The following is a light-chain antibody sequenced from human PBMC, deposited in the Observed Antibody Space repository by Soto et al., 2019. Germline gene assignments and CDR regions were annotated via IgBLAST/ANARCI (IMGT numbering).Light chain of an antibody. Sequence: EIVLTQSPATLSLSPGERATFSCRASQSVGSYLAWYQQKPGQAPRLLIYDASKRDTGIPCRFSGSGSGTAFSLSSISLEHVESEFYYYRQSTTFSFGGGTKVEIK. J-gene: IGKJ4*01. CDR3: RQSTTFS. V-gene: IGKV3-11*01. CDR1: QSVGSY. CDR2: DAS.